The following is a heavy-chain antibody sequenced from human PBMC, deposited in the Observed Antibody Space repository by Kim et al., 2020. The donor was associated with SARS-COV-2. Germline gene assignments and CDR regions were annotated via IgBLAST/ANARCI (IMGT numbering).Heavy chain of an antibody. CDR3: ARGFRYYYDSSGYYPY. J-gene: IGHJ4*02. Sequence: SVKGRITISRDNSKNTLYLQMNSLRAEYTAVYYCARGFRYYYDSSGYYPYWGQGTLVTVSS. D-gene: IGHD3-22*01. V-gene: IGHV3-66*01.